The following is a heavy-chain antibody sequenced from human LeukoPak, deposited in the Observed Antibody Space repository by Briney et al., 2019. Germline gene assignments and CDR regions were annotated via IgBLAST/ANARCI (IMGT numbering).Heavy chain of an antibody. CDR2: ISSSSSYI. CDR1: GFTFSSYS. D-gene: IGHD3-22*01. Sequence: GGSLRLSSAASGFTFSSYSMNWVRQAPGKGLEWVSSISSSSSYIYYADSVKGRFTISRDNAKNSLYLQMNSLRAEDTAVYYCARSYGDYYDSSGYYQQYVDYWGQGTLVTVSS. CDR3: ARSYGDYYDSSGYYQQYVDY. V-gene: IGHV3-21*01. J-gene: IGHJ4*02.